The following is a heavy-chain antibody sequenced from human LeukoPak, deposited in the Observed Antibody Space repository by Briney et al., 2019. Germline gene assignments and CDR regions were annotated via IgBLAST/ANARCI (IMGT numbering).Heavy chain of an antibody. CDR3: TRHSRPFSGSYYWGFFDI. J-gene: IGHJ3*02. D-gene: IGHD1-26*01. V-gene: IGHV4-39*01. CDR1: GDSVSTSYYF. Sequence: SETLSLTCMVSGDSVSTSYYFWDWLRQPPGKGLEWIGSIYYSGITYSNPSLKSRVTLSVDISENQFSLKLSSVTAADTAVYYCTRHSRPFSGSYYWGFFDIWGQGTMVTVSS. CDR2: IYYSGIT.